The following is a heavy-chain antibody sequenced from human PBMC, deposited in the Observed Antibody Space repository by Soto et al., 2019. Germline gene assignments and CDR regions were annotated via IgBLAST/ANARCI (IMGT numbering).Heavy chain of an antibody. CDR3: ARHPFSAANPLGLNWFDP. Sequence: SETLSLTCTVSGGSISSYYWSWIRQPPGKGLEWIGYIYYSGSTNYNPSLKSRVTISVDTSKNQFSLKLSSVTAADTAVYYCARHPFSAANPLGLNWFDPWGQGTLVTVSS. V-gene: IGHV4-59*08. D-gene: IGHD3-10*01. CDR2: IYYSGST. J-gene: IGHJ5*02. CDR1: GGSISSYY.